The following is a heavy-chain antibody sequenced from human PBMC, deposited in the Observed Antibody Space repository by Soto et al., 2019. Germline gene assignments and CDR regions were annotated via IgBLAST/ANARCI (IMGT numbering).Heavy chain of an antibody. J-gene: IGHJ6*02. CDR2: ISSSGSTI. Sequence: QVQLVESGGGLVKPGGSLRLSCAASGFTFSDYYMSWIRQAPGKGLEWVSYISSSGSTIYYADSVKGRFTISRDNAKXXXXXXXXXLXAXDXAXXXXARGDSSSGGMDVWGQGTTVTVSS. CDR1: GFTFSDYY. V-gene: IGHV3-11*01. D-gene: IGHD6-6*01. CDR3: ARGDSSSGGMDV.